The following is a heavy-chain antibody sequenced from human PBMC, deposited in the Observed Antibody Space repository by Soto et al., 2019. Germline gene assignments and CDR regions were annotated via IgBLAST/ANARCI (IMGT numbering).Heavy chain of an antibody. CDR2: INPSGGST. Sequence: QVQLVQSGAEVKKPGASVKVSCKASGYTFTTYYMHWVRQAPGQGLEWMGIINPSGGSTRYAQKFQGRVTMTRDTYTRTVYMELSSLKSEDTAVYYCARGLIYDSSGYYFDYWGQGTLVTVSS. CDR3: ARGLIYDSSGYYFDY. V-gene: IGHV1-46*01. D-gene: IGHD3-22*01. J-gene: IGHJ4*02. CDR1: GYTFTTYY.